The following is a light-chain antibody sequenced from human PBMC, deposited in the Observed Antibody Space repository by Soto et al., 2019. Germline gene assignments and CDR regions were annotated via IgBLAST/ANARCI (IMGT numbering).Light chain of an antibody. CDR3: QQSYSLPRT. Sequence: DIQMTQSPSSLSTSVRDRVTITCRASQSISSYLNWYQQKPGKAPKLLIYAASSLQSGVPSRFSGSGSGTDFTLSINSLQPEDFATYYCQQSYSLPRTFGGGTKVDIK. J-gene: IGKJ4*01. V-gene: IGKV1-39*01. CDR2: AAS. CDR1: QSISSY.